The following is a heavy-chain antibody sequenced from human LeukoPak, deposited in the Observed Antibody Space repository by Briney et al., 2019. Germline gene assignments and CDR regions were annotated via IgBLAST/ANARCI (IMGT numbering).Heavy chain of an antibody. CDR3: ARATGMKKHWLVQYFDY. J-gene: IGHJ4*02. Sequence: SMKVSCKASGGTFSSYAISWVRQAPGQGLEWMGRIIPILGIANYAQKFQGRVTITADKSTSTAYMELSSPRSEDTAVYYCARATGMKKHWLVQYFDYWGQGTLVTVSS. CDR2: IIPILGIA. CDR1: GGTFSSYA. D-gene: IGHD6-19*01. V-gene: IGHV1-69*04.